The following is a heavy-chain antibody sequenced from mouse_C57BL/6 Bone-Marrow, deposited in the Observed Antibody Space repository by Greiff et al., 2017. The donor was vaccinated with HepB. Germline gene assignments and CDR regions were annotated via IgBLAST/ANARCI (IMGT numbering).Heavy chain of an antibody. CDR3: ARTGTLDFDY. Sequence: QVHVKQPGAELVKPGASVKLSCKASGYTFTSYWMHWVKQRPGQGLEWIGMIHPNSGSTNYNEKFKSKATLTVDKSSSTAYMQLSSLTSEDSAVYYCARTGTLDFDYWGQGTTLTVSS. CDR2: IHPNSGST. CDR1: GYTFTSYW. J-gene: IGHJ2*01. D-gene: IGHD4-1*01. V-gene: IGHV1-64*01.